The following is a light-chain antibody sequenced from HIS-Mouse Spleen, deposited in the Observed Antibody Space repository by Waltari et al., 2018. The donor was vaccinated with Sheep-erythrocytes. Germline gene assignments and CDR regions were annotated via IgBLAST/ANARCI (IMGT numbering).Light chain of an antibody. Sequence: DIQMTQSPSSLSASVGDRVTITCRASQSISSYLKWYQQKPGKAPKLLISAASSLQSGVPSKCIGSGCGTDFTLTISSLQPDDVATYYCQQSYSTPPLTFGGGTKVEIK. CDR3: QQSYSTPPLT. CDR2: AAS. V-gene: IGKV1-39*01. J-gene: IGKJ4*01. CDR1: QSISSY.